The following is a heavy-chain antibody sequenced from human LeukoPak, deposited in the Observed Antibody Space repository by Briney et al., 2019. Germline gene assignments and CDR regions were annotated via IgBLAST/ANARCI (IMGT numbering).Heavy chain of an antibody. J-gene: IGHJ6*03. D-gene: IGHD5-18*01. CDR3: ARAHSGVNTTMTPHYYYYYIDV. CDR1: GGSISSYY. V-gene: IGHV4-4*07. Sequence: SETLSLTCTVSGGSISSYYWSWIRQPAGKGLEWIGRIYTSGSTNHNPSLESRVTISIDTSKNQFSLKLSSVTAADTAMYYCARAHSGVNTTMTPHYYYYYIDVWGKGTTVTISS. CDR2: IYTSGST.